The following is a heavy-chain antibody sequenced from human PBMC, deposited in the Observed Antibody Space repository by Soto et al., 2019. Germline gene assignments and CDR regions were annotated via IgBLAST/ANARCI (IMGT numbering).Heavy chain of an antibody. CDR2: VGKSGEAT. CDR1: GLTFSNSP. CDR3: VDGTTITTPDYSDY. D-gene: IGHD4-4*01. J-gene: IGHJ4*02. V-gene: IGHV3-23*01. Sequence: EVQLLESGGGLVQSGGSLRLSCAASGLTFSNSPMAWVRQAPGRGLEWVSSVGKSGEATYYADSVKGRCTISRDNSKNTLYLQMNSLSAEDTAVYYCVDGTTITTPDYSDYWGQRTLVTVSS.